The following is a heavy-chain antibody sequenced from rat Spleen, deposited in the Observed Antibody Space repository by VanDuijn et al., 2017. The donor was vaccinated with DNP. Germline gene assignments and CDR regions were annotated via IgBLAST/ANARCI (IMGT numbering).Heavy chain of an antibody. CDR3: ARGSTSIYWYFDF. CDR1: EFTFSNFD. V-gene: IGHV5-25*01. J-gene: IGHJ1*01. D-gene: IGHD3-1*01. CDR2: ISRSSHSN. Sequence: EAQVVGSGGGLVQPGGSLKLSCKVSEFTFSNFDMAWVRQAPTKGLEWVASISRSSHSNYYRDSVKGRFTVSRDNAKSTLYLQMNSLKSEDTATYYCARGSTSIYWYFDFWGPGTMVTVSS.